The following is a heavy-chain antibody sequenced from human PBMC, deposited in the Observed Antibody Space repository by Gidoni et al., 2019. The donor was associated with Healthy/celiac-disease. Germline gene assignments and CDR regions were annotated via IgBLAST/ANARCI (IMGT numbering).Heavy chain of an antibody. Sequence: EVQLVESGRGLVKPGGHLRLACAASGFTSSYAWLSWVRQAPGKGLGWVGRIKSKTDGGTTDYAAPVKGRFTISRDDSKNTLYLQMNSLKTEDTAVYYCTTAPTDYYDSSGYYLDAFDIWGQGTMVTVSS. CDR3: TTAPTDYYDSSGYYLDAFDI. J-gene: IGHJ3*02. D-gene: IGHD3-22*01. V-gene: IGHV3-15*01. CDR1: GFTSSYAW. CDR2: IKSKTDGGTT.